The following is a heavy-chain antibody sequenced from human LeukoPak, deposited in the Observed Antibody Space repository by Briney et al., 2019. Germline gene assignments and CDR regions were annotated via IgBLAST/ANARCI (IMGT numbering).Heavy chain of an antibody. V-gene: IGHV3-20*04. CDR3: AKDFVGTGNFRGGDY. D-gene: IGHD1-1*01. CDR2: INWNGGST. Sequence: GGSLRLSCAASGFTFDDYGMSWVRQAPGKGLEWVSGINWNGGSTNYADSVKGRFTISRDNAKNSLYLQMNSLRAEDTALYYCAKDFVGTGNFRGGDYWGQGTLVTVSS. J-gene: IGHJ4*02. CDR1: GFTFDDYG.